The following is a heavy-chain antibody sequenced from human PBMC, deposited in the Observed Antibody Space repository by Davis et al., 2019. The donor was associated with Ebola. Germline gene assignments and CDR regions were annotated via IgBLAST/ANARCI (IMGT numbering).Heavy chain of an antibody. D-gene: IGHD4-11*01. J-gene: IGHJ6*04. CDR2: IYGGDT. Sequence: PGGSLRLSCDASGFTVRNTHMSWVRQAPGKGLEWVSGIYGGDTHYADSVKGRFTISRDNSKNTLHLQMNSLRVEDTAVYFCASEPTGNYYYFYGMDVWGKGTMVSVSS. CDR3: ASEPTGNYYYFYGMDV. CDR1: GFTVRNTH. V-gene: IGHV3-53*01.